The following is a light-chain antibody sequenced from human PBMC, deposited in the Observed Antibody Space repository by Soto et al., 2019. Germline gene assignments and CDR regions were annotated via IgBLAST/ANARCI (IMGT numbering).Light chain of an antibody. J-gene: IGKJ5*01. CDR1: QSVGSY. CDR3: QQRTNWPIT. V-gene: IGKV3-11*01. CDR2: DAS. Sequence: EIVLAQSPATLSLSPGERATLSCRASQSVGSYLAWYQQKPGQAPRLLIYDASTRATGIPARFSGSGSGTDFTRTISSLEPEDFAVYYCQQRTNWPITFGQGTRLDIK.